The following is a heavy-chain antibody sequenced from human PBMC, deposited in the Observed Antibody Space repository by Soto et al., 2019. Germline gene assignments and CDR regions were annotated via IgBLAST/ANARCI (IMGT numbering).Heavy chain of an antibody. CDR3: ARGAGYYDSSGYYGARSGFAP. CDR2: IIPIFGTA. Sequence: SAKVSWEAAGGTVKSSAVTWARKATGQGLEWMGGIIPIFGTANYAQKFQGRVTITADESTSTAYMELSSLRSEDTAVYYCARGAGYYDSSGYYGARSGFAPWGQGTLVPVSS. CDR1: GGTVKSSA. J-gene: IGHJ5*02. D-gene: IGHD3-22*01. V-gene: IGHV1-69*13.